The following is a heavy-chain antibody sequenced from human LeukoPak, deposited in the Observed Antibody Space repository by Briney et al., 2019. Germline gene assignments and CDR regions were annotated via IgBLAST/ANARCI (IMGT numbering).Heavy chain of an antibody. CDR3: ALTAMAREAWFDP. CDR1: GYTFTSYG. CDR2: ISAYNGNT. V-gene: IGHV1-18*01. Sequence: ASVKVSCKASGYTFTSYGISWVRQAPGQGLEWMGWISAYNGNTNYAQKLQGRVTMTTDTSTSTAYVELRSLRSDDTAVYYCALTAMAREAWFDPWGQGTLVTVSS. J-gene: IGHJ5*02. D-gene: IGHD5-18*01.